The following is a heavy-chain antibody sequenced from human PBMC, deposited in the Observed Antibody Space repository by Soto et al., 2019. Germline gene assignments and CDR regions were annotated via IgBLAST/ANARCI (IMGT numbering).Heavy chain of an antibody. J-gene: IGHJ6*02. Sequence: PGGSLTLSCAASGFTFYYYSMHWVRKAPGKGLERVSGISWNSGSIGYADSVKGRFTISRDNAKNSLYLQMNSLRAEDTALYYCAKDMGEVVTAYYYYYGMDVWGQGTTVTVSS. D-gene: IGHD2-21*02. CDR2: ISWNSGSI. V-gene: IGHV3-9*01. CDR3: AKDMGEVVTAYYYYYGMDV. CDR1: GFTFYYYS.